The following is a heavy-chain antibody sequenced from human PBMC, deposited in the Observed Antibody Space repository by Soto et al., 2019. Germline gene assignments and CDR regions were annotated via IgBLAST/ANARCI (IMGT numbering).Heavy chain of an antibody. CDR3: AKESLRIFGVVIPALDY. Sequence: GGSLRLSCAASGFTFSSYGMHWVRQAPGKGLEWVAVISYDGSNKYYVDSVKGRFTISRDNSKNTLYLQMNSLRAEDTAVYYCAKESLRIFGVVIPALDYWGQGTLVTVSS. CDR2: ISYDGSNK. V-gene: IGHV3-30*18. D-gene: IGHD3-3*01. CDR1: GFTFSSYG. J-gene: IGHJ4*02.